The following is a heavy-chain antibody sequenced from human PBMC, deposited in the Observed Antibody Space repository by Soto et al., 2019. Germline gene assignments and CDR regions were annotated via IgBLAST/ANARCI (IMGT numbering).Heavy chain of an antibody. Sequence: GGSLRLSCAASGFTFITYWMHWVLQAPGTGLEWVSRIKGDGSSTSYADSVKGRFTISRDNAKNTLYLQMNSLGAEDTAVYWCARGIRNYYGVDVWGQGTTVTV. V-gene: IGHV3-74*01. CDR2: IKGDGSST. CDR1: GFTFITYW. CDR3: ARGIRNYYGVDV. J-gene: IGHJ6*02.